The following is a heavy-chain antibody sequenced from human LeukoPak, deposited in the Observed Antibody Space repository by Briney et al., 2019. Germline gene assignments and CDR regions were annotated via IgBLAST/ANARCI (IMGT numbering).Heavy chain of an antibody. CDR2: ISYDGSNK. J-gene: IGHJ4*02. CDR1: GFTFSSYA. Sequence: GRSLRLSCAASGFTFSSYAMHWVRQAPGRGLEWVAVISYDGSNKYYADSVKGRFTISRDNSKNTLYLQMNSLRAEDTAVYYCARSQSIAAAITPEGGQGTLVTVSS. CDR3: ARSQSIAAAITPE. D-gene: IGHD6-13*01. V-gene: IGHV3-30-3*01.